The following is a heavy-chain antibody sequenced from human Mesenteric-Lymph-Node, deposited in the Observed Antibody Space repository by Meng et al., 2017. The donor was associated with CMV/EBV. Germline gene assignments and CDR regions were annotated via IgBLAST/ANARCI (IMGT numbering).Heavy chain of an antibody. CDR2: TSPSGTST. V-gene: IGHV1-46*01. J-gene: IGHJ5*02. CDR1: RYTFSSYY. D-gene: IGHD6-6*01. Sequence: ASVKVSCKASRYTFSSYYIHWVRQAPGQGLEWMAITSPSGTSTTYAQEFQGRVTVTRDTSTSTIYMDLGRLRSEDTAVYYCARDNSDSSSSWWFDPWGQGTLVTVSS. CDR3: ARDNSDSSSSWWFDP.